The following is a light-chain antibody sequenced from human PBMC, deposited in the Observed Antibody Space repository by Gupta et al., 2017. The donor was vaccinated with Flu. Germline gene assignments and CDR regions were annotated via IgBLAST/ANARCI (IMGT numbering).Light chain of an antibody. CDR3: AAWDDSMNGSV. J-gene: IGLJ1*01. CDR1: SFNIGSNS. CDR2: RSD. Sequence: SVLTQPPSASGTPGQRVTISCSGSSFNIGSNSVHWYQQVPGTAPKLLICRSDQRPSGVPDRCSGSGEGTSASMATSGLRAEDEADYYCAAWDDSMNGSVFGTGTKLTVL. V-gene: IGLV1-47*01.